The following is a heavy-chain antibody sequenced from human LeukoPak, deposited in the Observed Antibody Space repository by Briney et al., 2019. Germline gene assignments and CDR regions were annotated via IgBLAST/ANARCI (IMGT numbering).Heavy chain of an antibody. CDR2: ISSSSSYI. Sequence: GGSLRLSCAASGFTFSSYSMNWVRQAPGKGLEWVSSISSSSSYIYYADSVKGRFTISRDNAKNSLYLQMNSLRAEDTAVYYCARGFTMVRGVIEIIYYYYGMDVWGQGTTVTVSS. J-gene: IGHJ6*02. D-gene: IGHD3-10*01. V-gene: IGHV3-21*01. CDR3: ARGFTMVRGVIEIIYYYYGMDV. CDR1: GFTFSSYS.